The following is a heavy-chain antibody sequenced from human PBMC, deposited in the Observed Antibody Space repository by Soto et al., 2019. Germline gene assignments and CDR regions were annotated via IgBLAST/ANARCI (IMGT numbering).Heavy chain of an antibody. CDR3: AGDRGGGGGY. V-gene: IGHV3-74*01. D-gene: IGHD3-16*01. Sequence: EVQLVESGGGLVQPGGSLRLSCAASGFTFSSYWMHWVRQAPGKGLVWVSRINEDGSTINYADSVKGRFTISRDNAKNPWYREMNGGGAEARGVYYCAGDRGGGGGYWGQGTLVTVSS. J-gene: IGHJ4*02. CDR2: INEDGSTI. CDR1: GFTFSSYW.